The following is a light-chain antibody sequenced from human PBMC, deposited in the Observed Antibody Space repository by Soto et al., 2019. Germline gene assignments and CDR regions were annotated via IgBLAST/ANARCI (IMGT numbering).Light chain of an antibody. J-gene: IGLJ2*01. V-gene: IGLV2-14*01. CDR1: SSDIGGYNY. CDR2: EVS. Sequence: QSALTQPASVSGSPGQSVTISCTGTSSDIGGYNYVSWYQQHPGKAPKPMIYEVSNRPSGVSNRFSGSKSGNTASLTISGLQAEDVADYYCSSYTSNNTLVLFGGGTKLTVL. CDR3: SSYTSNNTLVL.